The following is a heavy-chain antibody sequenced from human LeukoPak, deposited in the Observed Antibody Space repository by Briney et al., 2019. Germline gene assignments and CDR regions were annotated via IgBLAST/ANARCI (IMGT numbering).Heavy chain of an antibody. D-gene: IGHD2-2*01. V-gene: IGHV4-30-4*08. CDR2: IYYSGST. CDR1: GGSISSGDYY. J-gene: IGHJ5*02. CDR3: ARDPIVVVPAARFDP. Sequence: SETLSLTCTVSGGSISSGDYYWSWIRQPPGKGLEWIGYIYYSGSTYYNPSLKSRVTISVDTSKNQFSLKLSSVTAADTAVYYCARDPIVVVPAARFDPWAREPWSPSPQ.